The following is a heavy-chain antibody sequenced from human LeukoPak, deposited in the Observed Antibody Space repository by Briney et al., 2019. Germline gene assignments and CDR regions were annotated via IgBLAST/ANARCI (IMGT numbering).Heavy chain of an antibody. CDR1: GHTFTGYY. J-gene: IGHJ4*02. D-gene: IGHD6-19*01. CDR3: ARSTYTSGGVDS. V-gene: IGHV1-2*02. Sequence: GASVKVSCKASGHTFTGYYIYWVRQAPGHRLDWMGWINPDSGDTHYAQKFQGRVTMTRDTSISTAYMELSSLRSDDTAVFYCARSTYTSGGVDSWGQGTLVTVSS. CDR2: INPDSGDT.